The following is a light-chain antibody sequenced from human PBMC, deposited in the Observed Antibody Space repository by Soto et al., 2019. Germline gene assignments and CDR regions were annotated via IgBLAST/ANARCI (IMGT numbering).Light chain of an antibody. CDR3: QHYNSSSST. V-gene: IGKV1-5*01. CDR1: QNIGNW. J-gene: IGKJ1*01. CDR2: DAS. Sequence: DIRMTQSPSTLSASVGDRVTITCRASQNIGNWLAWYQQKPGKAPRLLIHDASSLEGGVPSRFSGSASGTEFTLTISSLQPDDFATYYCQHYNSSSSTFGQGTRVGIK.